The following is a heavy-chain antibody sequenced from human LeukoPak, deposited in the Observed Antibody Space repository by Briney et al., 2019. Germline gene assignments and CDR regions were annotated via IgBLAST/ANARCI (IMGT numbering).Heavy chain of an antibody. Sequence: ASVKVSCKASGGTSSTYTITWVRQAPGQGLEWMGGIIPIFRTPNYAQKFQGRVTITTDESTSTAYMELSSLKSEDTAIYYCARVVRYYFYLDVWGKGTTVTVSS. CDR1: GGTSSTYT. V-gene: IGHV1-69*05. CDR3: ARVVRYYFYLDV. J-gene: IGHJ6*03. D-gene: IGHD6-6*01. CDR2: IIPIFRTP.